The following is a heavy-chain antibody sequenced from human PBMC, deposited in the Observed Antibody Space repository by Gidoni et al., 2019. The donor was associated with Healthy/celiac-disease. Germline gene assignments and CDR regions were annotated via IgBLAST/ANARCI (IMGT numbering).Heavy chain of an antibody. CDR3: ARIQDGSYCGGGTKPDDDAFDI. J-gene: IGHJ3*02. V-gene: IGHV2-70*01. CDR2: IDWDDDK. D-gene: IGHD1-26*01. Sequence: QVTLRESGPALVKPTQTLTLTCTFSGFSLSTSGMCVSWIRQPPGKAREWLALIDWDDDKYYSTSLKTRLTISKDTSKNQVVLTMTNMDPVDTATYYCARIQDGSYCGGGTKPDDDAFDIWGQGTMVTVSS. CDR1: GFSLSTSGMC.